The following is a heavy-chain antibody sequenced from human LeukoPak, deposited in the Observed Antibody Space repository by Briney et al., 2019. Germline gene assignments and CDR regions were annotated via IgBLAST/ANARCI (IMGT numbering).Heavy chain of an antibody. J-gene: IGHJ5*02. V-gene: IGHV3-30-3*01. CDR3: ARDVGYWFDP. CDR1: GFTFSSYA. CDR2: ISYDGSNK. Sequence: GGSLRLSCAASGFTFSSYAMHGVRQAPGKGLEWVAVISYDGSNKYYADSVKGRFTSSRDNSKNTLYLQMNSLRAEDTAVYYCARDVGYWFDPWGQGTLVTVSS. D-gene: IGHD1-26*01.